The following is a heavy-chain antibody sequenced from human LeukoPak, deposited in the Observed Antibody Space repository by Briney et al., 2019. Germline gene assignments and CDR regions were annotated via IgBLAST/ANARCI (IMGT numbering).Heavy chain of an antibody. Sequence: SETLSLTXTVSGGSISSYYWSWIRQPAGKGLEWIGRIYTSGSTNYNPSLKSRVTMSVDTSKNQFSLKLSSVTAADTAVYYCARDITMGATTGGFFDYWGQGTLVTVSS. V-gene: IGHV4-4*07. CDR1: GGSISSYY. D-gene: IGHD1-26*01. CDR2: IYTSGST. J-gene: IGHJ4*02. CDR3: ARDITMGATTGGFFDY.